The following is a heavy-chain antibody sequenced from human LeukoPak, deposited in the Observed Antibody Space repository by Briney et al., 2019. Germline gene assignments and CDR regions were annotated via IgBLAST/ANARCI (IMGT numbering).Heavy chain of an antibody. CDR3: ASGTIVGARGADN. V-gene: IGHV3-7*01. Sequence: GGSLRLSCAASGFSFSSNWMSWVRQVPGKGLEWVANVKQDGSEKYYVDSVKGRFTISRDNAYRSLYLQMDSLRVEDTAVYYCASGTIVGARGADNWGQGALVTVSS. J-gene: IGHJ4*02. D-gene: IGHD1-26*01. CDR2: VKQDGSEK. CDR1: GFSFSSNW.